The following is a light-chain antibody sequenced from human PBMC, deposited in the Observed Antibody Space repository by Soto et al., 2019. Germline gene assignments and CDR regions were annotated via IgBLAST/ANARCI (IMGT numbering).Light chain of an antibody. CDR3: QQGKSYTLT. CDR2: DAS. Sequence: EIVLSQAPGSLYLSRGERARESCRASQCVSRYLAWYQQKPGQAPRLLIYDASNRATGIPARFSGSGSGTGLTLPVNRLQPEDVATPYCQQGKSYTLTLSGGTRWIS. J-gene: IGKJ4*01. V-gene: IGKV3-11*01. CDR1: QCVSRY.